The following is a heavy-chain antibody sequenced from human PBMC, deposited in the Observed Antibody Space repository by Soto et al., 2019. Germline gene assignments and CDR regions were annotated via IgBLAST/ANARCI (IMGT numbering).Heavy chain of an antibody. J-gene: IGHJ5*02. CDR2: ISGSGGST. CDR3: AKEGSSGGSYYVS. CDR1: GFTFSTYG. V-gene: IGHV3-23*01. Sequence: GGSLRLSCAASGFTFSTYGMGWVRQAPGLGLEWVSAISGSGGSTYYADSVKGRFTISRDNSKGTLYLQMNSLRAEDTALYYCAKEGSSGGSYYVSWGQGTLVTVSS. D-gene: IGHD2-15*01.